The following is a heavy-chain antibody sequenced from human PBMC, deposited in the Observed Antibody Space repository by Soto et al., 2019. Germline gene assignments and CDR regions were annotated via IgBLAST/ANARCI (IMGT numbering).Heavy chain of an antibody. Sequence: GGSLRLSCAASGFTFSNYAMHWVRQAPGKGLEWVAVISYDGTNKYYADSVKGRFTISTDNSKNTLYLQMNSLRAEDTAVYYCARDPPQIWSGFRHYYYDMDVWGQGTTVTVSS. D-gene: IGHD3-3*01. CDR2: ISYDGTNK. V-gene: IGHV3-30-3*01. CDR1: GFTFSNYA. J-gene: IGHJ6*02. CDR3: ARDPPQIWSGFRHYYYDMDV.